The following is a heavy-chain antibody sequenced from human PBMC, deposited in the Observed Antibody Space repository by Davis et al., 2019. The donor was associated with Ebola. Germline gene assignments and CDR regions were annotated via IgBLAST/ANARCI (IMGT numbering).Heavy chain of an antibody. Sequence: PSKTLSLTCTVSGGSISSYYWSWIRQPPGKGLEWIGYIYYSGSTNYNPSLKSRVTISVDTSKNQFSLKLSSVTAADTAVYYCARVLTTARVPDYWGQGTLVTVSS. CDR2: IYYSGST. J-gene: IGHJ4*02. CDR3: ARVLTTARVPDY. D-gene: IGHD1-1*01. V-gene: IGHV4-59*01. CDR1: GGSISSYY.